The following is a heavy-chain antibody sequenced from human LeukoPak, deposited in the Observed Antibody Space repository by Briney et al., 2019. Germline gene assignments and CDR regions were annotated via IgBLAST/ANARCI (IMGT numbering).Heavy chain of an antibody. CDR1: GGSFSGYY. D-gene: IGHD3-10*01. CDR2: INHSGST. CDR3: AKRATMVRGVIWAYYYMDV. Sequence: SETLSLTCAVYGGSFSGYYWSWIRQPPGKGLEWIGEINHSGSTNYNPSLKSRVTISVDTSKNQFSLKLSSVTAADTAVYYCAKRATMVRGVIWAYYYMDVWGKGTTVTISS. J-gene: IGHJ6*03. V-gene: IGHV4-34*01.